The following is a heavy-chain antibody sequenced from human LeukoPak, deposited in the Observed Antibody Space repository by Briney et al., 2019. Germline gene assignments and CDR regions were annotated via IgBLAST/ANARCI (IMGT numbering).Heavy chain of an antibody. CDR2: INRGGDST. Sequence: GGSLRLSCAASGSTFNSFYMSWVRQAPGKGLEWVSSINRGGDSTYYADSVKGRFTISRDNSKNTLYLQLNSLRAADTAVYYCVKDETGSSWYNWGQGTLVTVSS. V-gene: IGHV3-23*01. D-gene: IGHD6-13*01. CDR3: VKDETGSSWYN. J-gene: IGHJ4*02. CDR1: GSTFNSFY.